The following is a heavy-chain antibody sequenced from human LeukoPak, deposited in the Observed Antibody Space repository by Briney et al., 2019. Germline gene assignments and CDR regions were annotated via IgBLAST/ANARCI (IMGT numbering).Heavy chain of an antibody. Sequence: PGGSLRLSCAASGFTFSSYAMHWVRQAPGKGLQWVAVIWYDGSSKYYADSVKGRFTISRDNSKNTLYLQLNSLRADDTAVYYCARDAKYYYDSSGYYWNYWGQGTLVTVSS. CDR1: GFTFSSYA. CDR3: ARDAKYYYDSSGYYWNY. CDR2: IWYDGSSK. V-gene: IGHV3-33*01. J-gene: IGHJ4*02. D-gene: IGHD3-22*01.